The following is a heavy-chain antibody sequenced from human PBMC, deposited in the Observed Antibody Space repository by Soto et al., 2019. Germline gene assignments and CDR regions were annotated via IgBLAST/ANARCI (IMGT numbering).Heavy chain of an antibody. CDR3: ARDEGTGRPLDY. V-gene: IGHV3-30-3*01. CDR2: ISHDGSNK. Sequence: QVQLVESGGGVVQPGRSLRLSCAASGFTFSSTAMHWVHQSPGKGLEWVAVISHDGSNKYNADSVKGRFTISRDNSKNTLFLQMNSLRAEDTAVYYCARDEGTGRPLDYWGQGTLVTVSS. J-gene: IGHJ4*02. D-gene: IGHD1-1*01. CDR1: GFTFSSTA.